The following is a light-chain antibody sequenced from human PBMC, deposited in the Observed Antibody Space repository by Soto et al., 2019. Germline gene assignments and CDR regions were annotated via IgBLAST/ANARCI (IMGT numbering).Light chain of an antibody. CDR2: DVS. J-gene: IGLJ2*01. V-gene: IGLV2-14*01. CDR3: SSYTSSSTYVV. Sequence: QSALTQPASVSGSPGQSITISCTGTSSDVGGYNYVSWYQQHPGKAPKLMIYDVSNRPSGVSNRFSGSKSGNTASLTIYGLQAEEEADYSCSSYTSSSTYVVFGGGTKVTVL. CDR1: SSDVGGYNY.